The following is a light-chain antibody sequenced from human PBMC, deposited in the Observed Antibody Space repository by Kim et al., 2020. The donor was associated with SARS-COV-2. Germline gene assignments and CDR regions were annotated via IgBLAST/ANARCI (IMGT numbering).Light chain of an antibody. V-gene: IGLV1-47*01. CDR2: RNN. CDR1: SSNIGSNY. CDR3: AAWDDSLSAPWV. Sequence: ELTQPPSASGTPGQRVTIFCSGSSSNIGSNYVYWYQQLPGTAPKLLIYRNNQRPSGVPDRFSGSKSGTSASLAISGLRSEDEADYYCAAWDDSLSAPWVFGGGTQLTVL. J-gene: IGLJ3*02.